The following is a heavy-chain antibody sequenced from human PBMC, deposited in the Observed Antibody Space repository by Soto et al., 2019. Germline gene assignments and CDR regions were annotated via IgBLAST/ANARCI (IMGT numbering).Heavy chain of an antibody. J-gene: IGHJ4*02. V-gene: IGHV4-4*02. Sequence: QVQLQESGPGLVRPSGTVSLTCAVSGLSISSGDWWSWVRQPPGKGLERIGEIHHSGSANYNPSLKSRVTLSVVPSKDLFSLTLISVTAADTAFYYCARDQGSHPGDWGQGTLVSVSS. CDR3: ARDQGSHPGD. D-gene: IGHD6-13*01. CDR1: GLSISSGDW. CDR2: IHHSGSA.